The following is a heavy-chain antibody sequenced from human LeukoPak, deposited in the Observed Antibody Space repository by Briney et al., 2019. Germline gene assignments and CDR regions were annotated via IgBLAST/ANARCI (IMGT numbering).Heavy chain of an antibody. D-gene: IGHD2-15*01. Sequence: GGSLRLSCAASGFTFEDYGMHWVRQAPGKGLEWVAFIRYDGSNKYYADSVKGRFTISRDNSKNTLSLQMNSLRAEDTAVYYCAKDLSWYCSGGSCSLLSFDYWGQGTLVTVSS. CDR1: GFTFEDYG. V-gene: IGHV3-30*02. J-gene: IGHJ4*02. CDR3: AKDLSWYCSGGSCSLLSFDY. CDR2: IRYDGSNK.